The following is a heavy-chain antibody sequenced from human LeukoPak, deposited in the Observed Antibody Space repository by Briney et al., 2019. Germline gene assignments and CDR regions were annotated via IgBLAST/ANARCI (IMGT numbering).Heavy chain of an antibody. CDR2: IIPIFGTA. CDR1: GGTFSSYA. Sequence: SVKVSCKASGGTFSSYAISWVRQAPGQGLEWMGGIIPIFGTANYAQKSQGRVTITADESTSTAYMELSSLRSEDTAVYYCAGDWGEQQPPQVWGQGTLVTVSS. D-gene: IGHD6-13*01. V-gene: IGHV1-69*13. CDR3: AGDWGEQQPPQV. J-gene: IGHJ4*02.